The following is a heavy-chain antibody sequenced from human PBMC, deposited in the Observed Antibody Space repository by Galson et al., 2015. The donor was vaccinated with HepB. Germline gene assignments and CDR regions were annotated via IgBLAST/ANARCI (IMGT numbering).Heavy chain of an antibody. CDR1: GFSLSTSGVG. Sequence: PALVKPTQTLTLTCTFSGFSLSTSGVGVGWIRQPPGKALEWLALIYWDDDKRYSPSLKSRLTITKDTSKNQVVLTMTNMDPVDTATYYCAHRLIRLDSDPFDYWGQGTLVTVSS. J-gene: IGHJ4*02. CDR2: IYWDDDK. V-gene: IGHV2-5*02. CDR3: AHRLIRLDSDPFDY. D-gene: IGHD3-10*01.